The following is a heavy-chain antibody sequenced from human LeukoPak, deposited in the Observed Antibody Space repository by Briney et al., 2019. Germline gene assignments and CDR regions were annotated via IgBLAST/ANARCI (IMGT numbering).Heavy chain of an antibody. D-gene: IGHD1-26*01. CDR3: AKDGGSYYADAFDI. CDR2: ITSTTTYT. Sequence: GGSLRLSCAASGFTFSNAWMSWVRQAPGKGLEWVSSITSTTTYTYYADSVKGRFTISRDNSKNTLYLQMNSLRAEDTAVYYCAKDGGSYYADAFDIWGQGTMVTVSS. CDR1: GFTFSNAW. V-gene: IGHV3-21*01. J-gene: IGHJ3*02.